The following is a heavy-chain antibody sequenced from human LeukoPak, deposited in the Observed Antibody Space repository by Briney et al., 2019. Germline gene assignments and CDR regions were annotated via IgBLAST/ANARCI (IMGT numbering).Heavy chain of an antibody. J-gene: IGHJ4*02. CDR3: ARAYDSQFPTDY. CDR1: GGSISSSSYY. Sequence: SETLSLTCTVSGGSISSSSYYWGWIRQPPGTGLEWIGYIYHSGSTYYNPSLKIRVTISVDRSKNQFSLKLSSVTAADTAVYYCARAYDSQFPTDYWGQGTLVTVSS. D-gene: IGHD5-12*01. V-gene: IGHV4-30-2*01. CDR2: IYHSGST.